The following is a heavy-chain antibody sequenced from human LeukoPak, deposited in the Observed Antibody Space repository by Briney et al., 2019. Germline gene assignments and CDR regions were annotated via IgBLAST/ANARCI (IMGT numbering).Heavy chain of an antibody. Sequence: PSQTLSLTCIASGGSISSGSYYGSWIRQPAGKGLEWIGSIYTSGTINYNPSLKSRVTISVDTSKNQFSLKLSSVTAADTAVYYCARMLGYCSSTSCYVGDYYYGMDVWGQGTTVTVSS. CDR2: IYTSGTI. CDR3: ARMLGYCSSTSCYVGDYYYGMDV. CDR1: GGSISSGSYY. J-gene: IGHJ6*02. V-gene: IGHV4-61*02. D-gene: IGHD2-2*01.